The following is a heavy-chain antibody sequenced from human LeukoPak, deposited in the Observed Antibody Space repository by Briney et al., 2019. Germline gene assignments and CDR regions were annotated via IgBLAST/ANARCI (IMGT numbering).Heavy chain of an antibody. D-gene: IGHD6-19*01. Sequence: SETLSLTCTVSGGSISSSSYYWGWIRQPPGKGLEWIGSIYYSGSTYYNPSLKSRVTISVDTSKNQFSLKLSSVTAADTAVYYCARRRVAGGYYYGMDVWGQGTTVTVSS. J-gene: IGHJ6*02. CDR1: GGSISSSSYY. CDR3: ARRRVAGGYYYGMDV. CDR2: IYYSGST. V-gene: IGHV4-39*01.